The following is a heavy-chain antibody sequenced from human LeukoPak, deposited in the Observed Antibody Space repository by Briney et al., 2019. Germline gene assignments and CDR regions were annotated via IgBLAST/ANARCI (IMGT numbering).Heavy chain of an antibody. CDR1: GFTFSSYA. J-gene: IGHJ4*02. Sequence: GGALRVSCAASGFTFSSYAMRWVGPARGKGLEGVSAISGSGGSTYHADSMKGRFTISRDNSNNTLYLQMNSLKAEDTAVYYCAKDAEGAQPWTRVRDWGQGILVTVSS. V-gene: IGHV3-23*01. CDR2: ISGSGGST. CDR3: AKDAEGAQPWTRVRD. D-gene: IGHD3/OR15-3a*01.